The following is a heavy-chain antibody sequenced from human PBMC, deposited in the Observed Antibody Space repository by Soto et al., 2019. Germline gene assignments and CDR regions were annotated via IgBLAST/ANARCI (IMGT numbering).Heavy chain of an antibody. J-gene: IGHJ6*02. CDR2: IIPIFGTA. Sequence: SVKVSCKASGGTFSSYAISWVRQAPGQGLEWMGGIIPIFGTANYAQKFQGRVTITADESTSTAYMKLSSLRSEDTAVYYCARDAYKEPYSSSWYVYYYGMDVWGQGTTVTVSS. D-gene: IGHD6-13*01. V-gene: IGHV1-69*13. CDR1: GGTFSSYA. CDR3: ARDAYKEPYSSSWYVYYYGMDV.